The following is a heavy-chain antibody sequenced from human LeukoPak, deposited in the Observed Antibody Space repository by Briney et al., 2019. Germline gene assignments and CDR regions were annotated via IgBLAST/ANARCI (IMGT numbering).Heavy chain of an antibody. CDR1: GFTFSSFY. V-gene: IGHV3-7*05. CDR2: IKGDESEK. CDR3: AKEGTITAYNFDY. D-gene: IGHD5-12*01. J-gene: IGHJ4*02. Sequence: PGGSLRLSCAASGFTFSSFYMSWIRQAPGKGLEWVAHIKGDESEKYYVDSVKGRFTISRDNAKNALYLQMNRLRAEDTAVYYCAKEGTITAYNFDYWGQGTLVTVSS.